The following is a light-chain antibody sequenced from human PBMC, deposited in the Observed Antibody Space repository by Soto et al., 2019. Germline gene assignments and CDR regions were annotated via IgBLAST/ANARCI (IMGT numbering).Light chain of an antibody. J-gene: IGKJ1*01. CDR1: QSVGSSC. Sequence: ENVLTQPPGTLSLSPGERATLSCRASQSVGSSCLAWYQQRPGQAPRLFIYGASSRATGIPDRFSGSGSGTYFTLTISILEPEDFAVYYCQQYGSSPWTVGQGTNVEIK. V-gene: IGKV3-20*01. CDR2: GAS. CDR3: QQYGSSPWT.